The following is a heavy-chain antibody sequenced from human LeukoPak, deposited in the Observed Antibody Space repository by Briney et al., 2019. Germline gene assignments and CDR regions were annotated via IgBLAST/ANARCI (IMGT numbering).Heavy chain of an antibody. V-gene: IGHV3-74*03. CDR1: GFTFSSYW. D-gene: IGHD3-22*01. CDR3: ARDVDYHVTSECFDY. J-gene: IGHJ4*02. Sequence: GVSLRLSCAASGFTFSSYWMHWARQAPGKGLVWVSRINSDGSSTTYADSVKGRFTIARDNAKNTLYLQMNSLRPEDTAVYYCARDVDYHVTSECFDYWGQGTLVTVSS. CDR2: INSDGSST.